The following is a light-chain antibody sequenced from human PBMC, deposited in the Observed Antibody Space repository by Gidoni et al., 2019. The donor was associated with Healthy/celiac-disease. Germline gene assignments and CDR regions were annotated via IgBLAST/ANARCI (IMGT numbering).Light chain of an antibody. V-gene: IGKV3-20*01. CDR2: GAS. CDR1: QSISSSF. Sequence: PGTLSLSPGERATLSCRASQSISSSFLAWYQQKPGQAPRLLIYGASSRATGIPDRFSGSGSGTDFTLTISRLEPEDFAVYYCQQHGRSPYTFGQGTKLEIK. J-gene: IGKJ2*01. CDR3: QQHGRSPYT.